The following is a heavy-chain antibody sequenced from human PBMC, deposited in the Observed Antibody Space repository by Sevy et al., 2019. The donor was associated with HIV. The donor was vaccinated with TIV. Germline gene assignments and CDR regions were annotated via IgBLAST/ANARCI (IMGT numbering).Heavy chain of an antibody. D-gene: IGHD1-26*01. V-gene: IGHV3-48*02. J-gene: IGHJ4*02. CDR2: ISSSSSTI. CDR3: ARRFNIVGATHFDY. CDR1: GFTFSSYT. Sequence: GGSLRLSCAASGFTFSSYTMNWVRQAPGKGLEWVSYISSSSSTIYYADSVKGRFTISRDNAKNSLYLQMNSLRDEDTAVYFCARRFNIVGATHFDYRGQGTLVTVS.